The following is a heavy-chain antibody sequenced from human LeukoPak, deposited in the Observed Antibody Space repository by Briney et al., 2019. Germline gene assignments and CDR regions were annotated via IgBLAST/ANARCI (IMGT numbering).Heavy chain of an antibody. CDR3: ARYTPNADSSGYYFDY. CDR1: GGSFSGYY. CDR2: INHSGGT. J-gene: IGHJ4*02. D-gene: IGHD3-22*01. Sequence: TTSETLSLTCAVYGGSFSGYYWSWIRQPPGKGLEWIGEINHSGGTNYNPSLKSRVTISVDTSKNQFSLKLSSVTAADTAVYYCARYTPNADSSGYYFDYWGQGTLVTVSS. V-gene: IGHV4-34*01.